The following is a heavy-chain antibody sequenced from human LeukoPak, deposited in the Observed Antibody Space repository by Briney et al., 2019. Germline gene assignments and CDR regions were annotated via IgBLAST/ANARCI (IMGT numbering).Heavy chain of an antibody. J-gene: IGHJ4*02. D-gene: IGHD1-14*01. CDR1: GFTFSSHL. CDR2: IKGDGTAP. Sequence: PEGSLRLSCAASGFTFSSHLMHWVRQAQGTGLVWGSSIKGDGTAPNYADSVKGRFTISRDNAKSTLYLQMSSLRVEDTAVYHCVRNFATGDWGQGTLVTVSS. CDR3: VRNFATGD. V-gene: IGHV3-74*01.